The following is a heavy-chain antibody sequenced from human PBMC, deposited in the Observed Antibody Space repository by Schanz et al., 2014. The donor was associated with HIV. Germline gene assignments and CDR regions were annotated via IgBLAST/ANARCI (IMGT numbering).Heavy chain of an antibody. J-gene: IGHJ6*02. CDR2: INTSTGNV. CDR1: DYLFSRYG. D-gene: IGHD2-15*01. V-gene: IGHV1-18*01. CDR3: ARWGRGCSGGSCYWGYYGMDV. Sequence: QVQLVQSGDEVKRPGASVKVSCKASDYLFSRYGIIWVRQAPGQGLEWMGWINTSTGNVDYSQNFQDRVTLTTDTSTRTVYMELRSMRSDDTAVYYCARWGRGCSGGSCYWGYYGMDVWGQGTTVTVSS.